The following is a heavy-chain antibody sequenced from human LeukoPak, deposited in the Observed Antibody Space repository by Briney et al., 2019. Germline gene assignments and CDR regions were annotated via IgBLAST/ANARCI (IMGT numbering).Heavy chain of an antibody. CDR1: GFTFSSYE. CDR3: AKVMKGSERLTMVRGVIIKTAGLYYMDV. CDR2: ISSSGSTI. Sequence: GGSLRLSCAASGFTFSSYEMIWVRQAPGKGLEWVSYISSSGSTIYYADSVKGRFTISRDNSKNTVYLQMNSLRAEDTAVYYCAKVMKGSERLTMVRGVIIKTAGLYYMDVWGKGTTVTVSS. J-gene: IGHJ6*03. V-gene: IGHV3-48*03. D-gene: IGHD3-10*01.